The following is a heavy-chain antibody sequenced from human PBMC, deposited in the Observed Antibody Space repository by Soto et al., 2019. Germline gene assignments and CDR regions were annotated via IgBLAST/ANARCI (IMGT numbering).Heavy chain of an antibody. D-gene: IGHD3-22*01. CDR1: GYSFTSYW. V-gene: IGHV5-51*01. CDR3: ARATYYYDSSGYYGDAFDI. CDR2: IYPGDSDT. J-gene: IGHJ3*02. Sequence: PGESLKISCKGSGYSFTSYWIGWVRQMPGKGLEWMGTIYPGDSDTRYSPSFQGQVTISADKSISTAYLQWSSLKASDTAMYYCARATYYYDSSGYYGDAFDIWGQGTMVTVSS.